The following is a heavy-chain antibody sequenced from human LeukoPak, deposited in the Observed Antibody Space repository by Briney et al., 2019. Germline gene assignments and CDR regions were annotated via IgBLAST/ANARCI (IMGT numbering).Heavy chain of an antibody. CDR1: GGTFSSYA. J-gene: IGHJ4*02. V-gene: IGHV1-69*05. Sequence: SVKVSCKASGGTFSSYAISWVRQAPGQGLEWMGGIIPIFGTANYAQKFQGRVTITTDESTSTAYMELSSLGSEDTAVYYCARDSVMAGGYPALRYFDYWGQGTLVTVSS. D-gene: IGHD3-22*01. CDR3: ARDSVMAGGYPALRYFDY. CDR2: IIPIFGTA.